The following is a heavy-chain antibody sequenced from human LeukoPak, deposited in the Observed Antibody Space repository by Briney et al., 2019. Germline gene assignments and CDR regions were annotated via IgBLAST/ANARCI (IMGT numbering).Heavy chain of an antibody. Sequence: PGGSLRLSCAASGFAFRLYAMQWVRQAPGKGLEYVSGISSNGASTNYGSSVRGRFTISRDNSKNTLYLQMGSLRPEDMAVYYCARVYIAGMTGHYSLDYWSQGTLLTVSS. CDR1: GFAFRLYA. CDR2: ISSNGAST. J-gene: IGHJ4*02. V-gene: IGHV3-64*01. CDR3: ARVYIAGMTGHYSLDY. D-gene: IGHD3-9*01.